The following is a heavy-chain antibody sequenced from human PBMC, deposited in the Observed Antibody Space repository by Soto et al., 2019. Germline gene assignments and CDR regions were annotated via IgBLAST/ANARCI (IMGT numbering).Heavy chain of an antibody. Sequence: QVQLVQSGAEVKKPGAPVKVSCKAPGYTFTSYGISWVRQGPGQGLGWMGWISAYNGNTNYAQTLLGRVTMTTDASASTAPMELRSLRSDDTAVYYCTRVDPPSLHWGQGGLGTFST. J-gene: IGHJ4*02. CDR2: ISAYNGNT. CDR1: GYTFTSYG. V-gene: IGHV1-18*01. CDR3: TRVDPPSLH. D-gene: IGHD2-2*01.